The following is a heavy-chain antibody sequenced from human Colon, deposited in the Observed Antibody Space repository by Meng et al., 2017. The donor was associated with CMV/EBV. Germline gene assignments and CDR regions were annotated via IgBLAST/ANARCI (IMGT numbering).Heavy chain of an antibody. V-gene: IGHV1-18*01. CDR1: GYSFRNYA. Sequence: ASVKVSCKASGYSFRNYAISWVRLAPGQGLEWMGWISPYRGDTNYAQKFQGRVIMSTDTPTSTAYMELRSLRPDDTAVYYCAREGVGRWFDPLGQGTLVTVSS. CDR2: ISPYRGDT. J-gene: IGHJ5*02. CDR3: AREGVGRWFDP.